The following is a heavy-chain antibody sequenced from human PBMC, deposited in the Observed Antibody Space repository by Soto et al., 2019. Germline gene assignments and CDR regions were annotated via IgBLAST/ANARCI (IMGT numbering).Heavy chain of an antibody. J-gene: IGHJ4*02. D-gene: IGHD1-26*01. CDR2: IPYDGTNN. V-gene: IGHV3-30*18. CDR1: GFTFSDYA. CDR3: AKEGASGSYYRFDY. Sequence: QVQLVESGGGVVQPGKSLRLSCAASGFTFSDYAMHWVRQAPGKGLEWVAIIPYDGTNNYYSDSVKGRFTISRDNSKSTLYLQLNSLRAEDTAVYYCAKEGASGSYYRFDYWGPGTLVTVSS.